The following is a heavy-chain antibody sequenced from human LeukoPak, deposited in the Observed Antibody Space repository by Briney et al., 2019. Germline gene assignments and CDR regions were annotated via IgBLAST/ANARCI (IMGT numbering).Heavy chain of an antibody. V-gene: IGHV3-23*01. CDR1: GFTFSSYA. CDR2: VSGSGGST. D-gene: IGHD1-26*01. Sequence: GVSLRLSCAASGFTFSSYAMTWVRQAPGKELEWVSGVSGSGGSTYYADSMKGRFTISRDNSKNTLYLQMNSLRGEDTAVYYCAAHRYSGIYPYYFDFWGQGALVTVSS. J-gene: IGHJ4*02. CDR3: AAHRYSGIYPYYFDF.